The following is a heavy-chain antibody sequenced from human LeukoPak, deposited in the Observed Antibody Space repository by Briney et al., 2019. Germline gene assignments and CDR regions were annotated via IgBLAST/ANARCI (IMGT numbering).Heavy chain of an antibody. CDR1: AFSLNAYN. J-gene: IGHJ4*02. D-gene: IGHD4-23*01. V-gene: IGHV3-21*04. Sequence: GGSLRLSCAASAFSLNAYNMNWVRQAPGKGLEWVSSISYTGTYIYYADSVKGRFTISRDTSKTTLYLQMNSLRAEDTAIYYCAKDARSFGGTYFDYWGQGIQVTVSS. CDR3: AKDARSFGGTYFDY. CDR2: ISYTGTYI.